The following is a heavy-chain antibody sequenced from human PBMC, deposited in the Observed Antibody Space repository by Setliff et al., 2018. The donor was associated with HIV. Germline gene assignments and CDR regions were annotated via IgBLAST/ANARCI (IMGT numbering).Heavy chain of an antibody. CDR1: GGSISTYF. Sequence: TSETLSLTCTVSGGSISTYFWTWIRQPPGKGLEWIGYIYTSGSTNYNPSLKSRVTISVDTSKNQFSLKLSSVTAADTAVYYCARGSFIGDYYYFDYWGQGTRVAVSS. J-gene: IGHJ4*02. V-gene: IGHV4-4*08. CDR3: ARGSFIGDYYYFDY. D-gene: IGHD3-10*01. CDR2: IYTSGST.